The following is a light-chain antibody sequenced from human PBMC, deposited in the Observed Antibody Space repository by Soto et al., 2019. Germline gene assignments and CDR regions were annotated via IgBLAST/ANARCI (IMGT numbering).Light chain of an antibody. CDR1: SSDVGLYDY. Sequence: QSVLTQPASVSGSPGQSITTSCTGTSSDVGLYDYVSWYQQHPGKAPQLMIYAVSNRPSGVSNRFSASKSGNTASLFISGLQAEDEADYYCQSYDSSLSYVFGTGTKVTVL. V-gene: IGLV2-14*01. CDR2: AVS. CDR3: QSYDSSLSYV. J-gene: IGLJ1*01.